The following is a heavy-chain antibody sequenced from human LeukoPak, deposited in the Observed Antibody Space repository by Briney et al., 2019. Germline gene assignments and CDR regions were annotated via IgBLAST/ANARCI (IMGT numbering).Heavy chain of an antibody. Sequence: ASVKVSCKASGYTFTGYGITWVRQAPGQGLEWMGWISTYNGDTNYAQSLQGRVTMTTDTSTSTAYMELRNLRSGDTAVYYCARGRGSTSRYWGQGTLVTVSS. CDR2: ISTYNGDT. CDR1: GYTFTGYG. V-gene: IGHV1-18*01. J-gene: IGHJ4*02. D-gene: IGHD5-12*01. CDR3: ARGRGSTSRY.